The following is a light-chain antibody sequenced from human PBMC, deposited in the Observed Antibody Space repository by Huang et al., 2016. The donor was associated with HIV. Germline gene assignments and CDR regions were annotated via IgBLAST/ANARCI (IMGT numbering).Light chain of an antibody. J-gene: IGKJ2*01. CDR2: GTS. Sequence: IVMTQSPATLSVSPGERVTLSCRASRSVGNNLAWYQQKVGQPPRLLIYGTSTRATGIAGRFSGSGSGTDFTLTISSLQSEDFAVYYCQQYNDWPPWYTFGQGTKLEIK. V-gene: IGKV3-15*01. CDR1: RSVGNN. CDR3: QQYNDWPPWYT.